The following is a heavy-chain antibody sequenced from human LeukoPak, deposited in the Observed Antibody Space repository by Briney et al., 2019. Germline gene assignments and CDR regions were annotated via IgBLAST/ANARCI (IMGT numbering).Heavy chain of an antibody. V-gene: IGHV4-34*01. CDR2: INHSGST. Sequence: PSETLSLTCAVYGGSFSNYYWSWIRQPPEKGLEWIGEINHSGSTNYNPSLKSRVTISVDTSKNHFSLNLSSVIAADTAVYYCARRTVWSGYYYYFHYLDVWGKGTTVTVSS. CDR1: GGSFSNYY. CDR3: ARRTVWSGYYYYFHYLDV. J-gene: IGHJ6*03. D-gene: IGHD3-3*01.